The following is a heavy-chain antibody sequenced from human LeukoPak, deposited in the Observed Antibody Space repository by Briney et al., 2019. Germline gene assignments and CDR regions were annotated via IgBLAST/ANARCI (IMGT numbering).Heavy chain of an antibody. J-gene: IGHJ5*02. CDR2: IIWNSATR. CDR1: GFNFDEYA. V-gene: IGHV3-9*01. CDR3: ARSGHVGWLGGFDP. D-gene: IGHD5-18*01. Sequence: GGSLRLSCVGSGFNFDEYAMHWVRQAPGKGLEWVSGIIWNSATRRYADSVKGRFTISRDNAKNSLHLQMNSLRPEDTAFYYCARSGHVGWLGGFDPWGQGNLVTVSS.